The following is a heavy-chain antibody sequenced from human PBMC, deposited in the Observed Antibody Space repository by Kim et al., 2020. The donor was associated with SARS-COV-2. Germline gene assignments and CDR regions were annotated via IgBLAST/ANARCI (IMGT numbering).Heavy chain of an antibody. D-gene: IGHD2-2*01. J-gene: IGHJ5*02. CDR2: ISWNSGSI. V-gene: IGHV3-9*01. CDR1: GFTFGDYA. CDR3: AKDKALQYCSSTSCPPSGNWFDP. Sequence: GGSLRLSCAASGFTFGDYAMHWVRQAPGKGLEWVSGISWNSGSIGYADSVKGRFTISRDNAKNSLYLQMNCLRAEDTALYYCAKDKALQYCSSTSCPPSGNWFDPWGQGTLVTVSS.